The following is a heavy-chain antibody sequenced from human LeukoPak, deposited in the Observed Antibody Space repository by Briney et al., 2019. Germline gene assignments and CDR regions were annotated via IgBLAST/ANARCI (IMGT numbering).Heavy chain of an antibody. Sequence: SETLSLTCTVSGGSISSYYWSWIRQPPGKGLEWIGYIYYSGSTNYNPSLKSRVTISVDTSKNQFSLKLSSVTAADTAVYYCAKETVEALGFDNWGQETLVTVSS. CDR3: AKETVEALGFDN. D-gene: IGHD2-15*01. J-gene: IGHJ4*02. V-gene: IGHV4-59*01. CDR2: IYYSGST. CDR1: GGSISSYY.